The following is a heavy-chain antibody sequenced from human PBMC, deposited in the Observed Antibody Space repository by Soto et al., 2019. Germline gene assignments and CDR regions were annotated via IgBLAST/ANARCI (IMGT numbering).Heavy chain of an antibody. CDR2: IIPIFGTA. Sequence: QVQLVQSGAEVKKPGSSVKVSCKASGGTFSSYAISWVRQAPGQGLEWMGGIIPIFGTANYAQKFQGRGTITAEESTSTAYMELSSLRSEDTAVYYCARVARFGENDAFDSWGQGTMVTVSS. D-gene: IGHD3-10*01. CDR1: GGTFSSYA. V-gene: IGHV1-69*01. J-gene: IGHJ3*02. CDR3: ARVARFGENDAFDS.